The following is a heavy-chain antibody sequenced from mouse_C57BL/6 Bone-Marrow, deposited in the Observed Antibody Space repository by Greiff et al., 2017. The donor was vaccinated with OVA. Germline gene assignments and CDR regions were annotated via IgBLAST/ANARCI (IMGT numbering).Heavy chain of an antibody. CDR3: ARSRTAQASN. D-gene: IGHD3-2*02. J-gene: IGHJ3*01. V-gene: IGHV1-81*01. CDR1: GYTFTSYG. Sequence: ESGAELARPGASVKLSCKASGYTFTSYGISWVKQRTGQGLEWIGEIYPRSGNTYYNEKFKGKATLTADKSSSTAYMELRSLTSEDSAVYFCARSRTAQASNWGQGTLVTVSA. CDR2: IYPRSGNT.